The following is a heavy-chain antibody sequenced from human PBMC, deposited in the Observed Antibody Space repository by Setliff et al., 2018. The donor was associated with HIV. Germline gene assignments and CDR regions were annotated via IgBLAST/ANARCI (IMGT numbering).Heavy chain of an antibody. CDR3: ARDQGAFFECFDY. J-gene: IGHJ4*02. CDR2: IVPRDAIT. Sequence: GASVKVSCKAPGATFANFSLNWVRQAPGQGPEWMGGIVPRDAITKYAPKFQGRLTITADKSTNTVYMELSSLRSDDTAVYFCARDQGAFFECFDYWGQGSLVTVSS. D-gene: IGHD3-16*01. V-gene: IGHV1-69*10. CDR1: GATFANFS.